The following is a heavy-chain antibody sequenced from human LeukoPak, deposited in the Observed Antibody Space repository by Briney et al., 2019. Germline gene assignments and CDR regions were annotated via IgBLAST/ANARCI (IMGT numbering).Heavy chain of an antibody. V-gene: IGHV1-8*01. CDR2: MNPNSGNT. CDR1: GYTFTSYD. J-gene: IGHJ5*02. D-gene: IGHD2-15*01. CDR3: ATAYCSGGSCGAWFDP. Sequence: GASVKVSCKASGYTFTSYDINCVRQATGQGLEWMGWMNPNSGNTGYAQKFQGRVTMTRNTSISTAYMELSSLRSEDTAVYYCATAYCSGGSCGAWFDPWGQGTLVTVSS.